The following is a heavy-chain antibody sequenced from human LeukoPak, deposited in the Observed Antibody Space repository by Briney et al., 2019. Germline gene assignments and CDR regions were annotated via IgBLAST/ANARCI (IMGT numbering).Heavy chain of an antibody. V-gene: IGHV1-18*01. D-gene: IGHD2-21*02. Sequence: GASVKVSCEASGYTFTSYGISWVRQAPGRGLEWMGWISAYNGNTNYAQKLQGRVTMTTDTSTSTAYMELRSLRSDDTAVYYCARDPMVVTATHFDYWGQGTLVTVSS. CDR3: ARDPMVVTATHFDY. CDR1: GYTFTSYG. CDR2: ISAYNGNT. J-gene: IGHJ4*02.